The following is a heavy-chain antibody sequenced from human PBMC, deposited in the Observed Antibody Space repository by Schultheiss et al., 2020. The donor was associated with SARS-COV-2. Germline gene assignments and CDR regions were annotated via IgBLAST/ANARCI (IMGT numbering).Heavy chain of an antibody. Sequence: GGSLRLSCAASGFTFDDYAMHWVRQAPGKGLEWVSGISGSGGSTYYADSVKGRFTISRDNSKNTLYLQMNSLRAEDTAVYYCAKDGMTTRPYYFDYWGQGTLVTVSS. CDR2: ISGSGGST. D-gene: IGHD4-11*01. CDR3: AKDGMTTRPYYFDY. J-gene: IGHJ4*02. CDR1: GFTFDDYA. V-gene: IGHV3-23*01.